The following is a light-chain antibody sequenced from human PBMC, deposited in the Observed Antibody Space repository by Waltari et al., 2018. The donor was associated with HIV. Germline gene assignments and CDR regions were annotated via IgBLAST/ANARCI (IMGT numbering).Light chain of an antibody. V-gene: IGLV3-25*03. CDR2: QDT. CDR3: QSAHNSDVI. J-gene: IGLJ2*01. Sequence: SYELTQTPSVSLPPRPTAKILCPGDALPKNSVYWYQQKAGQATVMIIFQDTKRPSDIPARFSASSAGTTATLTISGVQAEDEADYFCQSAHNSDVIFGGGTKLTVL. CDR1: ALPKNS.